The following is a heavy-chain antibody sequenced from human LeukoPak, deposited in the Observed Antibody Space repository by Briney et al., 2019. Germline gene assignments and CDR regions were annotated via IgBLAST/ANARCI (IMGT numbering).Heavy chain of an antibody. J-gene: IGHJ6*02. CDR1: GFTFSSYD. Sequence: PGGSLRLSCAASGFTFSSYDMHWVRQATGKGLEWVSAIGTAGDTYYPGSVKGRFTISRENAKNSLYLQMNSLRAGDTAVYYCARGLGGGWVYYGMDVWGQGTTVTVSS. CDR3: ARGLGGGWVYYGMDV. V-gene: IGHV3-13*01. D-gene: IGHD2-15*01. CDR2: IGTAGDT.